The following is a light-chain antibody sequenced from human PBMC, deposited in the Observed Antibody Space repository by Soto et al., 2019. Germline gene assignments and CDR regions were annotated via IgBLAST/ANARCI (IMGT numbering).Light chain of an antibody. CDR2: DNN. V-gene: IGLV1-51*01. CDR1: NSNIGSNY. CDR3: GTWDSSLSAGV. J-gene: IGLJ2*01. Sequence: QSVLTQPPSVSAAPGQKVTISCSGSNSNIGSNYVSWYQQLPGTAPKLFIYDNNKRPSGIPDRFSGSKSGTSATLGITGLQTGDEADYYCGTWDSSLSAGVFGGGTKLTVL.